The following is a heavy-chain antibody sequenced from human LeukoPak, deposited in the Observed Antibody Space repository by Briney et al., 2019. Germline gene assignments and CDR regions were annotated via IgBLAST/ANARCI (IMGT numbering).Heavy chain of an antibody. D-gene: IGHD6-19*01. J-gene: IGHJ4*02. CDR1: GFTFSSYA. V-gene: IGHV3-66*02. CDR2: IYSGGST. Sequence: GGSLRLSCAASGFTFSSYAMSWVRQAPGKGLEWVSIIYSGGSTYYADSVKGRFTISRDKSKNTLYLQMNSLRVEDTAVYYCVRSQWLVYFDYWGQGTLVTVSS. CDR3: VRSQWLVYFDY.